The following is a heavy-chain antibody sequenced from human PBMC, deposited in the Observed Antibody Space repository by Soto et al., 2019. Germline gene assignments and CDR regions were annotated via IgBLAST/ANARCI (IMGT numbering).Heavy chain of an antibody. J-gene: IGHJ3*02. CDR3: ARDRFYDYVWGSYCTAPDDAFDI. V-gene: IGHV4-30-4*01. CDR1: GGSISSGDYY. CDR2: IYYSGST. D-gene: IGHD3-16*01. Sequence: SETLSLTCTVSGGSISSGDYYWSWIRQPPGKGLEWIGYIYYSGSTYYNPSLKSRVTISVDTSKNQFSLKLSSVTAADTAVYYCARDRFYDYVWGSYCTAPDDAFDIWGQGTMVTVSS.